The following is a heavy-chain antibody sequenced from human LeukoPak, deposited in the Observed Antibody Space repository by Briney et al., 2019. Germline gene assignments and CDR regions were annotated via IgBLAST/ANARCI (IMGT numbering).Heavy chain of an antibody. CDR3: ARDSRLASRTGTFDS. V-gene: IGHV4-34*01. CDR1: GGSFSGYY. D-gene: IGHD3-22*01. CDR2: INHSGST. J-gene: IGHJ4*02. Sequence: SETLSLTCAVYGGSFSGYYWSWIRQPPGKGLEWIGEINHSGSTNYNPSLKSRVSLSVDKANKKFSLRLTSVTAADTAVYFCARDSRLASRTGTFDSWGQGTLVIVSS.